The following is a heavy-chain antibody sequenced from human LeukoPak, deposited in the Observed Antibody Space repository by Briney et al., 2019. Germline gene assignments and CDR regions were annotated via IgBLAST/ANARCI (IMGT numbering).Heavy chain of an antibody. D-gene: IGHD6-13*01. CDR3: ARDLAAALLDAFDI. V-gene: IGHV3-48*01. Sequence: GGSLRLSCAASGFTFSSYSMNWVRQAPGKGLEWVSYISSSSSTIYYADSVKGRFTISRDNAKNSLYLQMNSLRAEDTAVYYCARDLAAALLDAFDIWGQGTMVTVSS. J-gene: IGHJ3*02. CDR2: ISSSSSTI. CDR1: GFTFSSYS.